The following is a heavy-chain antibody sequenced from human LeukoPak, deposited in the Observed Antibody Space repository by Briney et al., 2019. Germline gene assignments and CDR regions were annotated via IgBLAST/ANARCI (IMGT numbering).Heavy chain of an antibody. D-gene: IGHD3-22*01. V-gene: IGHV4-59*11. CDR1: GGSISSLY. Sequence: SETLSLTCTVSGGSISSLYWSWIRQPPGKGLEWIGYIYYSGSTNYNPSLKSRVTISVDTSKNQFSLKLSSVTAADTAVYYCARGGPAVVITASNWFDPWGQGTLGTVSS. CDR2: IYYSGST. CDR3: ARGGPAVVITASNWFDP. J-gene: IGHJ5*02.